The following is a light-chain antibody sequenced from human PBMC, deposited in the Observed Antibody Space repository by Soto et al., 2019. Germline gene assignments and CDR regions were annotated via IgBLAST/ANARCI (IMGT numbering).Light chain of an antibody. CDR1: QSISSN. Sequence: EIVMTQSPATLSVSPGKRATLYCRAIQSISSNLAWYQQKPGQAPMLLIYGASTRSTGIPDRSSGSGAGADFTLTISSLQSEDFAVYYCQQYNNWPSYTFGQGTKVDIK. CDR2: GAS. V-gene: IGKV3-15*01. CDR3: QQYNNWPSYT. J-gene: IGKJ2*01.